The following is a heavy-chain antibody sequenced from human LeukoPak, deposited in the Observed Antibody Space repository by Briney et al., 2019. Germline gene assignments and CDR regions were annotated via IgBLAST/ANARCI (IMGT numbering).Heavy chain of an antibody. CDR3: ARFPGGAEYRHYYYMDV. CDR1: GGSISNYF. J-gene: IGHJ6*03. D-gene: IGHD1-14*01. Sequence: SETLSLTCTVSGGSISNYFWSWIRQPPGKGLECIGYIYYSETTNYNPPFKSRVTVSVDTSKNQFSLKLSSVTAADTAVYYCARFPGGAEYRHYYYMDVWGKGTTVTVSS. V-gene: IGHV4-59*01. CDR2: IYYSETT.